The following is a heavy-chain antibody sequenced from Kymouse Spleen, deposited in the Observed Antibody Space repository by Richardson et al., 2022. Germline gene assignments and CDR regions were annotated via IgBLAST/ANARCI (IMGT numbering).Heavy chain of an antibody. V-gene: IGHV3-23*04. J-gene: IGHJ3*02. CDR3: AKDGYYGSGSYDAFDI. CDR2: ISGSGGST. CDR1: GFTFSSYA. Sequence: EVQLVESGGGLVQPGGSLRLSCAASGFTFSSYAMSWVRQAPGKGLEWVSAISGSGGSTYYADSVKGRFTISRDNSKNTLYLQMNSLRAEDTAVYYCAKDGYYGSGSYDAFDIWGQGTMVTVSS. D-gene: IGHD3-10*01.